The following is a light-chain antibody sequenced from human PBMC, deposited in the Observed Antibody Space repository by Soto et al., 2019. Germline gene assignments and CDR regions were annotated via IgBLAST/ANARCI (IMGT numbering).Light chain of an antibody. Sequence: DIAMTQSPDSLAVSLGETATINCKYIQTAFYSPHNNNDLAWFQQKAGQPPKLLIYWATTRDSGVPDRFSGSGSVTDFTVTISSLQAEDVAVYYCQQYHTLPWTFGQGT. CDR2: WAT. J-gene: IGKJ1*01. CDR1: QTAFYSPHNNND. V-gene: IGKV4-1*01. CDR3: QQYHTLPWT.